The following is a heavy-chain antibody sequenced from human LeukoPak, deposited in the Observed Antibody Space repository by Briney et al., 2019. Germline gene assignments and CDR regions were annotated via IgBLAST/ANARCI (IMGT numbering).Heavy chain of an antibody. V-gene: IGHV5-51*01. CDR2: IYPGDSDT. CDR3: ARQGRYFDWLRGLET. CDR1: GYSFTSYI. Sequence: GESLKFSSKGSGYSFTSYIISWVRQIPGKGLEWMGIIYPGDSDTRYNPSFHGQVTISADKSISTPYLQWSSLKASETAMYYCARQGRYFDWLRGLETWGQGTLVTVSS. D-gene: IGHD3-9*01. J-gene: IGHJ1*01.